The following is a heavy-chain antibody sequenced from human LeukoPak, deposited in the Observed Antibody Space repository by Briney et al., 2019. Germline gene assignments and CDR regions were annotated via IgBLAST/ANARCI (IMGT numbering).Heavy chain of an antibody. J-gene: IGHJ4*02. CDR2: IYYSGST. CDR1: GGSISSSSYY. V-gene: IGHV4-39*07. Sequence: SETLSLTCTVSGGSISSSSYYWGWIRQPPGKGLERIGSIYYSGSTYYNPSLKSRVTISVDTSKNQFSLKLSSVTAADTAVYYCASVGGYYYDSSGQSKDYWGQGTLVTVSS. D-gene: IGHD3-22*01. CDR3: ASVGGYYYDSSGQSKDY.